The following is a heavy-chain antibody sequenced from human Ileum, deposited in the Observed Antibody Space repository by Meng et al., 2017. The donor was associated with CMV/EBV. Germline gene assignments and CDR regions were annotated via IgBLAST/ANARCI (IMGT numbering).Heavy chain of an antibody. CDR3: TRDLDSSSSVDY. CDR1: GFTFGDYA. Sequence: GGSLRLSCTASGFTFGDYAMSWVRQAPGKGLEWVGFIRSKAYGGTTEYAASVKGRFTISRDDSRSIAYLQMNSLKTEDTAVYYCTRDLDSSSSVDYWGQGTLVTVSS. J-gene: IGHJ4*02. D-gene: IGHD6-6*01. V-gene: IGHV3-49*04. CDR2: IRSKAYGGTT.